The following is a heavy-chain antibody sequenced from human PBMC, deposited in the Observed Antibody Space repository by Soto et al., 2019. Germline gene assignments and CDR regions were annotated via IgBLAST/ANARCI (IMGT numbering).Heavy chain of an antibody. CDR2: ISDDEIT. D-gene: IGHD2-2*01. V-gene: IGHV3-23*01. Sequence: PGGSLRLSCAASGFTFSAYAMAWVRQAPGKGLEWVSTISDDEITYYADSVKGRFTISRDNSKNTVFLQVTSLRADDTAAYYCVRPEYCSHISCYSGALDVWGQGTVGTV. CDR3: VRPEYCSHISCYSGALDV. CDR1: GFTFSAYA. J-gene: IGHJ3*01.